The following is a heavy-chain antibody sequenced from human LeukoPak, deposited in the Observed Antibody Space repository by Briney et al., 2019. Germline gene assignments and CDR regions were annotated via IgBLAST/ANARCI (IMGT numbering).Heavy chain of an antibody. CDR3: ARGRGGRYFDL. CDR1: GDSMSSGGYY. Sequence: SETLSLTCTVSGDSMSSGGYYWSWIRQPPGKGLEWIGYIYHSGSTYYVPSLKSRVTISVDRSKNQFSLKLTSVTAADTAMYYCARGRGGRYFDLWGRGTLVTVSS. CDR2: IYHSGST. V-gene: IGHV4-30-2*01. D-gene: IGHD2-15*01. J-gene: IGHJ2*01.